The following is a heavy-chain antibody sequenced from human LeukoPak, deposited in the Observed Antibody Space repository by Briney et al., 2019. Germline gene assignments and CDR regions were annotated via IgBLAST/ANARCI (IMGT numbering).Heavy chain of an antibody. D-gene: IGHD3-22*01. Sequence: ETLSLTCAVYGAALSEYYWSWIRQSPGKGLEWIGEVAHKGPTFYSSTLNRKYNPSFKSRVTMSVDPSKNQFSVKLTSVTVADTATYYCVRQGTNSGYYLLDYWGQGHLVIVSS. CDR2: VAHKGPTFYSSTLNR. J-gene: IGHJ4*02. V-gene: IGHV4-34*01. CDR1: GAALSEYY. CDR3: VRQGTNSGYYLLDY.